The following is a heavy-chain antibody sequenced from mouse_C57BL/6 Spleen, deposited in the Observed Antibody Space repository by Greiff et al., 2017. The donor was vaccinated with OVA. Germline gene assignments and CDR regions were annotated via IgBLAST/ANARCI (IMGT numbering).Heavy chain of an antibody. CDR2: INPSNGGT. V-gene: IGHV1-53*01. J-gene: IGHJ4*01. CDR1: GYTFTSYW. Sequence: VQLQQPGTELVKPGASVKLSCKASGYTFTSYWMHWVKQRPGQGLEWIGNINPSNGGTNYNEKFKSKATLTVDKSSSTAYMQLSSLTSEDSAVYYYARSLYYREAMDYWGQGTSVTVSS. CDR3: ARSLYYREAMDY. D-gene: IGHD2-14*01.